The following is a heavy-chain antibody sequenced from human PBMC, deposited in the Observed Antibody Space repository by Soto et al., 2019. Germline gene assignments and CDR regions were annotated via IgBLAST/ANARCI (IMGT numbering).Heavy chain of an antibody. CDR1: GGSISDSGSFY. CDR2: IYYSGST. D-gene: IGHD1-26*01. CDR3: ARGEGVASTWFAP. Sequence: QVQMQESGPGLVKTSQTLDLTCSVSGGSISDSGSFYWNWIRQHPGKGLEWIGYIYYSGSTYYHLSRKSRATISLDTSTNQFSLKLTSVTAADTAIYYCARGEGVASTWFAPWGHGTLVPVSS. V-gene: IGHV4-31*03. J-gene: IGHJ5*02.